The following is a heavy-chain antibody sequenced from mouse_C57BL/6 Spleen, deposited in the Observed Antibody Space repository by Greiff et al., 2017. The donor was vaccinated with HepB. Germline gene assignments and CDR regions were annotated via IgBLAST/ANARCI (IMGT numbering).Heavy chain of an antibody. J-gene: IGHJ3*01. CDR3: ARGLYYYGSSSAWFAY. CDR2: IHPNSGST. V-gene: IGHV1-64*01. Sequence: QLHHPGSELVKPGASVKLSCKASGYTFTSYWLHWVKHRPGQCLEWIGMIHPNSGSTNYNEKFKSKATLTVDKSSSTAYMQLSSLTSEDSAVYYCARGLYYYGSSSAWFAYWGQGTLVTVSA. CDR1: GYTFTSYW. D-gene: IGHD1-1*01.